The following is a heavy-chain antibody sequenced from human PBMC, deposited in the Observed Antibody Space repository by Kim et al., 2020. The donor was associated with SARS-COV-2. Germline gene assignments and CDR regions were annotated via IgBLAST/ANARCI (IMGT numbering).Heavy chain of an antibody. CDR2: ST. J-gene: IGHJ4*02. Sequence: STSYPQRFQGRVTMTRETSTSTVYMELSSLRSEDTAVYYCARSDDSGLDYWGQGTLVTVSS. V-gene: IGHV1-46*01. CDR3: ARSDDSGLDY. D-gene: IGHD3-22*01.